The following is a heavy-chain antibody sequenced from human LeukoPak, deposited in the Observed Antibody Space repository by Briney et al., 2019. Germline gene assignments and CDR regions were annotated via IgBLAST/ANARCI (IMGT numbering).Heavy chain of an antibody. CDR3: ARANLYGDYQTFDY. Sequence: SETLSLTCTVSGGSISSYYWSWIRQPAGKGLEWIGRIYTSGSTNYNPSLKSRVTMSVDTSKNQFPLKLSSVTAADTAVYYCARANLYGDYQTFDYWGQGTLVTVSS. CDR2: IYTSGST. V-gene: IGHV4-4*07. D-gene: IGHD4-17*01. J-gene: IGHJ4*02. CDR1: GGSISSYY.